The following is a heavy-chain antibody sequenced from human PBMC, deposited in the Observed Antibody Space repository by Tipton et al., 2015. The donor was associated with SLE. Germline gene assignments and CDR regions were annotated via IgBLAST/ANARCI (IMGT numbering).Heavy chain of an antibody. D-gene: IGHD3-9*01. CDR3: ATGPSAWLQFDH. CDR1: GFTFSNYH. V-gene: IGHV3-48*03. Sequence: GSLRLSCAASGFTFSNYHMNWVRQAPGKGLEWVSFIDSSGSHIDYAESVKGRFTISRDKAKNSLYLQMDSLRAEDTAIFYCATGPSAWLQFDHWGRGTLVTVSS. CDR2: IDSSGSHI. J-gene: IGHJ4*02.